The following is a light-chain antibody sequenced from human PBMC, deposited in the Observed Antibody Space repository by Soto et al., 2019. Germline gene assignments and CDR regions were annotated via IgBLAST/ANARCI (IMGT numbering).Light chain of an antibody. Sequence: QSVLTQPPSVSAAPGQKVTISCSGSSSNIGNNYVSWYQQLPGTAPKLLIYENNKRPSGIPDRFSGSKSGTSATLDITGLQTGDEADYYCGTWDSSLSEEGVFGAGTKVTVL. CDR3: GTWDSSLSEEGV. CDR1: SSNIGNNY. V-gene: IGLV1-51*02. J-gene: IGLJ1*01. CDR2: ENN.